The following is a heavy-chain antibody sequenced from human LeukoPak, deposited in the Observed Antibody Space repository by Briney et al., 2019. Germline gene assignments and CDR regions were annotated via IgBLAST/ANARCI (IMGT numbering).Heavy chain of an antibody. CDR3: VRLGLAVADLYDAFDV. CDR1: GYTFSNSW. V-gene: IGHV5-51*01. J-gene: IGHJ3*01. D-gene: IGHD6-19*01. Sequence: GESLKISCEASGYTFSNSWIGWVRQMPGKGLEYMGIVYPRGSSTRYSPSFEGQVTISADRSINTAYLQWRSLRASDTATYYCVRLGLAVADLYDAFDVWGQGTTVAVS. CDR2: VYPRGSST.